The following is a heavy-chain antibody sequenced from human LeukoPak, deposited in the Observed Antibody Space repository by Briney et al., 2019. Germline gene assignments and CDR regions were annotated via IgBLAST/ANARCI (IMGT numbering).Heavy chain of an antibody. CDR2: IYTSGST. D-gene: IGHD3-3*01. Sequence: SETLSLTCTVSGGSISSGSYYWSWIRQPAWKGLEWIGRIYTSGSTNYNPSLKSRVPISVDTSMYQFSLKLSSVTAADTAVYYCAGGPYDFWSGYSLSGYYYYYMDVWGKGTTVTVSS. J-gene: IGHJ6*03. CDR1: GGSISSGSYY. V-gene: IGHV4-61*02. CDR3: AGGPYDFWSGYSLSGYYYYYMDV.